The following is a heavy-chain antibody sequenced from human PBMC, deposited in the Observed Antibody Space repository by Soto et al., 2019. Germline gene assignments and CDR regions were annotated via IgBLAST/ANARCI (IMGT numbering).Heavy chain of an antibody. V-gene: IGHV1-8*01. CDR1: GYTFTSYD. J-gene: IGHJ6*03. CDR3: ARCLGCTNGVCYTGYYYYYYMDV. CDR2: MNPNSGNT. D-gene: IGHD2-8*01. Sequence: ASVKVSCKASGYTFTSYDINWVRQATGQGLEWMGWMNPNSGNTGYAQKFQGRVTMTRNTSISTAYMELSSLRSEDTAVYYCARCLGCTNGVCYTGYYYYYYMDVWGKGTTVTVSS.